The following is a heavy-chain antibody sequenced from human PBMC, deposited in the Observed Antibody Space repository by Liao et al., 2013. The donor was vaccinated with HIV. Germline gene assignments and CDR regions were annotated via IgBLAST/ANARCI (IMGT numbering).Heavy chain of an antibody. CDR3: ATTYYDSWSSSGAIDF. Sequence: QVQLLQWGAGLLKPAETLSLTCDVYGGSSRSYYWSWIRQPPGRGLEWVGEVHHGGNTNYNPSLKSRVTISLDTSKDQFSLNLTSLTAADTATYYCATTYYDSWSSSGAIDFWGQGTPGHRLL. D-gene: IGHD3-3*01. V-gene: IGHV4-34*02. CDR2: VHHGGNT. J-gene: IGHJ4*02. CDR1: GGSSRSYY.